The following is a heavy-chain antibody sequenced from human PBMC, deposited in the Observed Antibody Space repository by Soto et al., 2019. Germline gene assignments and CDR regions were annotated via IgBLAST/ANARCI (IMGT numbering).Heavy chain of an antibody. CDR1: GGSISSGGYS. J-gene: IGHJ4*02. D-gene: IGHD6-19*01. Sequence: SETLSLTCAVSGGSISSGGYSWSWVRQPPGKGLEWIGYIYHSGSTYYNPSLKSRVTISVDRSKNQFSLKLSSVTAADTAVYYCARSYSSGWGPFDYWGQGTQVTVSS. CDR3: ARSYSSGWGPFDY. V-gene: IGHV4-30-2*01. CDR2: IYHSGST.